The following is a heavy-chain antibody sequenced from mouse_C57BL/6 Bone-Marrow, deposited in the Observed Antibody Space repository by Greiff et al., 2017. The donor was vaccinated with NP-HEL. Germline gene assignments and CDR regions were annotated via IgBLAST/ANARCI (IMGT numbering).Heavy chain of an antibody. Sequence: EVQVVESGEGLVKPGGSLKLSCAASGFTFSSYAMSWVRQTPEKRLAWVAYISSGGDYIYYADTVKGRFTISRDNARNTLYLQMSSLKSEDTAMYYCTRGGDGYYFDYWGQGTTLTVSS. D-gene: IGHD2-3*01. V-gene: IGHV5-9-1*02. CDR1: GFTFSSYA. J-gene: IGHJ2*01. CDR3: TRGGDGYYFDY. CDR2: ISSGGDYI.